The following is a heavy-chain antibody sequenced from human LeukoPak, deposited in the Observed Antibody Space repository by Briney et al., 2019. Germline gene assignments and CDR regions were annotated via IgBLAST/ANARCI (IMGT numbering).Heavy chain of an antibody. CDR2: INPNGGAT. CDR1: GYIFTSYY. CDR3: ARATLSDYYFNY. V-gene: IGHV1-46*01. Sequence: ASVKVSCKASGYIFTSYYMHWVRQAPGQGLEWMGIINPNGGATSYSQKFQGRITLTGDTPTNTIYMDLSNLRFEDTAVYFCARATLSDYYFNYWGQGTLVTVSS. J-gene: IGHJ4*02.